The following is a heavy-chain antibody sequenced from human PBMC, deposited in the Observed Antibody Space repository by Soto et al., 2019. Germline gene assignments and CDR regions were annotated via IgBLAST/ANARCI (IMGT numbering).Heavy chain of an antibody. V-gene: IGHV3-30*18. Sequence: GGSLRLSCAASGFTFRNYALRWVRQAPGKGLEWVALTSYDGNNEYYTDSGKGRFTISRDNSKNTLFLQTNSPRPEDTAVYYCAKDKGVFNWATSYFDYWGQGALVTVSS. J-gene: IGHJ4*02. CDR1: GFTFRNYA. CDR3: AKDKGVFNWATSYFDY. CDR2: TSYDGNNE. D-gene: IGHD1-1*01.